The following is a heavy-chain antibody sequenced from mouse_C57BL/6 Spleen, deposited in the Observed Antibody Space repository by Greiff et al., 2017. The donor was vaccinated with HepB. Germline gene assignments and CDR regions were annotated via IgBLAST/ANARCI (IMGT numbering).Heavy chain of an antibody. CDR1: GYTFTSYW. CDR3: ARRDSSGYSYFDY. CDR2: IDPSDSYT. J-gene: IGHJ2*01. D-gene: IGHD3-2*02. V-gene: IGHV1-59*01. Sequence: QVHVKQPGAELVRPGTSVKLSCKASGYTFTSYWMHWVKQRPGQGLEWIGVIDPSDSYTNYNQKFKGKATLTVDTSSSTAYMQLSSLTSEDSAVYYWARRDSSGYSYFDYWGQGTTLTVSS.